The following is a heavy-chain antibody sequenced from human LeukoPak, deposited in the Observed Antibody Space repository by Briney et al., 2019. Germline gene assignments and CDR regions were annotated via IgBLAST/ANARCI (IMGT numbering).Heavy chain of an antibody. Sequence: SETLSLTCTVTGVSISGYYWSWIRQPPGKGVEWIRYISYSGSSNYNPSLKSRVTISVDTSKNQFSLNLSSVTAADTAKYYCARDSPMVRGLIGYFDLWGRGTLVTVSS. J-gene: IGHJ2*01. CDR2: ISYSGSS. D-gene: IGHD3-10*01. V-gene: IGHV4-59*01. CDR1: GVSISGYY. CDR3: ARDSPMVRGLIGYFDL.